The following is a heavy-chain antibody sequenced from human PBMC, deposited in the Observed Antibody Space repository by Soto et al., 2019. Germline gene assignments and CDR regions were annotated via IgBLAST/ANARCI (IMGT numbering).Heavy chain of an antibody. J-gene: IGHJ5*02. Sequence: ASVKVSCKASGYPFSDNQIHWLRRAPGQGLEWMGRINPKSDDTNYAQKFQGRVTMTRDTSIDAAYLELTGLTSDDTATYYCARKHSLDYIRWGLDPWGQGTLVTVSS. V-gene: IGHV1-2*02. CDR3: ARKHSLDYIRWGLDP. D-gene: IGHD4-4*01. CDR2: INPKSDDT. CDR1: GYPFSDNQ.